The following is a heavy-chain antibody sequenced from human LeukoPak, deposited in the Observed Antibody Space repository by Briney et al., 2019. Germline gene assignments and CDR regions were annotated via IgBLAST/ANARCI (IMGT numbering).Heavy chain of an antibody. Sequence: PSETLSLTCTVSGGSISSYYWSWIRQPPGKGLEWIGYIYYSGSTNYNPSLKSRVTISVDTSKNQFSLKLSSVTAADTAVYYCARVLGYSSSWYADWYFDLWGRGTLVTVSS. CDR3: ARVLGYSSSWYADWYFDL. J-gene: IGHJ2*01. CDR1: GGSISSYY. V-gene: IGHV4-59*01. CDR2: IYYSGST. D-gene: IGHD6-13*01.